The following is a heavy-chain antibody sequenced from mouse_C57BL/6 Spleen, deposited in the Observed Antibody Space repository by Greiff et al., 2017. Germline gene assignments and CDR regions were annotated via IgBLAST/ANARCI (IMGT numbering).Heavy chain of an antibody. CDR2: ISSGSSTI. CDR1: GFTFSDYG. CDR3: ARQFDGYSSWFAY. V-gene: IGHV5-17*01. D-gene: IGHD2-3*01. Sequence: EVKLVESGGGLVKPGGSLKLSCAASGFTFSDYGMHWVRQAPEKGLEWVAYISSGSSTIYYADTVKGRFTISRDNAKNTLFLQMTSLRSEDTAMYYYARQFDGYSSWFAYWGQGTLVTVSA. J-gene: IGHJ3*01.